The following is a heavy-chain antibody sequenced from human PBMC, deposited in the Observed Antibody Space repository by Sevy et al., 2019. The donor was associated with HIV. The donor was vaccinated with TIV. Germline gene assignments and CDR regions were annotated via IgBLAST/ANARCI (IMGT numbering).Heavy chain of an antibody. V-gene: IGHV4-34*01. D-gene: IGHD1-26*01. Sequence: LETLSLTCAVYGGSFSGYYWSWIRQPPGKGLEWIGEIIPSGSTNYNPSLKSRVTISIDTSKNQFSLKVKSVTAADTAIYYCARGQWGHHYWGQGTQVTVSS. CDR2: IIPSGST. CDR1: GGSFSGYY. CDR3: ARGQWGHHY. J-gene: IGHJ4*02.